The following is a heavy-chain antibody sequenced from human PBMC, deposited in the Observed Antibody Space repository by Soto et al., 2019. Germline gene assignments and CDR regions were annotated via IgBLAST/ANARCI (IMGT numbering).Heavy chain of an antibody. V-gene: IGHV3-30*18. Sequence: QAQLVESGGGVVQPGRSLRLACTASGLTFTMYAMHWVRQAPGKGLEWVAVISHDGTYKFYSDSVKGRFTISRDNSQNTVHLQMNSLRLEDTAVYYCAKEAYSGSLGVGYGMDVWGQGTTVTVSS. J-gene: IGHJ6*02. D-gene: IGHD1-26*01. CDR3: AKEAYSGSLGVGYGMDV. CDR2: ISHDGTYK. CDR1: GLTFTMYA.